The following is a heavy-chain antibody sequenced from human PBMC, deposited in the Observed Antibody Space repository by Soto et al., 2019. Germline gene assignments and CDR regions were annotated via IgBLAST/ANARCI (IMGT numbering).Heavy chain of an antibody. Sequence: GGSLRLSCVASGFIFRDYAMHGARQAPGKGLEWVALISPAGTNQYYADSAKGRFTISRDNSKNTLYLQMNSLRPEDTGLYYCARENSRISPRLFQHWGHGTLVTVS. CDR1: GFIFRDYA. V-gene: IGHV3-30-3*01. D-gene: IGHD6-6*01. CDR2: ISPAGTNQ. CDR3: ARENSRISPRLFQH. J-gene: IGHJ1*01.